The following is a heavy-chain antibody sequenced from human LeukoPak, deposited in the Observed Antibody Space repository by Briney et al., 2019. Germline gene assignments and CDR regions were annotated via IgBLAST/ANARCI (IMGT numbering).Heavy chain of an antibody. D-gene: IGHD2-2*01. CDR2: IYYSGTT. Sequence: SETLSLTCTVSGGSISSSSYYWGWIRQPPGKGLEWIGNIYYSGTTYYNPSLKSRVTISLDTSNNQFSLRLSSVTAADTAVYYCARRVGYCSSTSCYAHFDYWGQGTLVTVSS. CDR1: GGSISSSSYY. V-gene: IGHV4-39*01. J-gene: IGHJ4*02. CDR3: ARRVGYCSSTSCYAHFDY.